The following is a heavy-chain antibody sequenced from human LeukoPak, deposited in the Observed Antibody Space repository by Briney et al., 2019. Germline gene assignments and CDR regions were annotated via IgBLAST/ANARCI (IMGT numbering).Heavy chain of an antibody. CDR2: IHHSGSI. CDR3: ARKTIEPIEGNFDY. J-gene: IGHJ4*02. Sequence: SGTLSLTCAVSGGSISSSNWWSWVRQPPGKGLEWIGEIHHSGSINYNPSLKSRATISVDKSKNQFSLKLSSVTAADTAVYYCARKTIEPIEGNFDYWGQVSLVTVSS. CDR1: GGSISSSNW. V-gene: IGHV4-4*02. D-gene: IGHD2/OR15-2a*01.